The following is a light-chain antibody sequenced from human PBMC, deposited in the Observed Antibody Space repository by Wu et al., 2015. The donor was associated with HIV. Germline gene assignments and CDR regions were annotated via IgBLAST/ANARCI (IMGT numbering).Light chain of an antibody. Sequence: EIVMTQSPATLSVSPGGGATLSCRASQGVNNNFAWYQQKPGQAPRLLIFDTSTRAAGVPARFSGSVSGTEFTLTISSLQSEDIAIYYCQQYNKWPLTFGGGPRWKSN. J-gene: IGKJ4*01. CDR3: QQYNKWPLT. V-gene: IGKV3-15*01. CDR2: DTS. CDR1: QGVNNN.